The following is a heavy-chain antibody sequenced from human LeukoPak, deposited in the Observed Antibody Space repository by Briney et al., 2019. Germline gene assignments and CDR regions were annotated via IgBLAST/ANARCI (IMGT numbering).Heavy chain of an antibody. Sequence: SETLSLTCTVSGGSISSYYWSWIRQPPGKGLEWIGRIYTSGSTNYNPSLKSRVTMSVDTSKNQFSLKLSSVTAADTAVYYCARVYYDSSGSDAFDIWGQGTMVTVSS. V-gene: IGHV4-4*07. J-gene: IGHJ3*02. CDR1: GGSISSYY. D-gene: IGHD3-22*01. CDR3: ARVYYDSSGSDAFDI. CDR2: IYTSGST.